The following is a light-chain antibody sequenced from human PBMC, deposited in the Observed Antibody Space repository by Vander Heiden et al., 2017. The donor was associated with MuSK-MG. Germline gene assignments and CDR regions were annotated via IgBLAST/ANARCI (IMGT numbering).Light chain of an antibody. CDR2: DND. Sequence: SSELTQVPAVSVALGQTVTIPCRGDILRTFSTSWYQQKPGQAPILVFYDNDNRPSGIPDRFSASKSGNTASLTITGTRADDEADYYCNSRDISGHRVVFGGGTKLTVL. CDR1: ILRTFS. CDR3: NSRDISGHRVV. V-gene: IGLV3-19*01. J-gene: IGLJ3*02.